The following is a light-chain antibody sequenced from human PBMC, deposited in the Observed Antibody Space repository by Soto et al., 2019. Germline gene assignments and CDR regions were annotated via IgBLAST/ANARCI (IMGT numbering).Light chain of an antibody. Sequence: DIQMTQSPSSLSASVGDRVTITCRASQSISSYLNWYQQKPGKAPKLLIYAASSLQSGVPSRFSGSGSGTDFTLTTSSLQPEDFATYYCQQSYSTLSTFGGGTKVEIK. J-gene: IGKJ4*01. CDR2: AAS. CDR3: QQSYSTLST. CDR1: QSISSY. V-gene: IGKV1-39*01.